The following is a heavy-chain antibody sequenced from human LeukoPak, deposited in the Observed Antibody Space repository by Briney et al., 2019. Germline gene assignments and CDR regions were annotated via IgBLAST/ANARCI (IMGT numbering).Heavy chain of an antibody. J-gene: IGHJ4*02. CDR1: GYSITTNTYY. CDR2: VCYSGST. V-gene: IGHV4-39*01. Sequence: SETLSLTCTVSGYSITTNTYYWGWLRPPPGKGLEGIGSVCYSGSTYYSPSLKSRVTTSVDTSKNQFSLKLSSVTAADTAVYYCARQGAAASGRAFDYWGQGTLVTVSS. CDR3: ARQGAAASGRAFDY. D-gene: IGHD6-13*01.